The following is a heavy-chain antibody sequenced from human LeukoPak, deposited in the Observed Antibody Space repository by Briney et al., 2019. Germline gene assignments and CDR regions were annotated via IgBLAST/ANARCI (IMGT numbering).Heavy chain of an antibody. V-gene: IGHV4-34*01. D-gene: IGHD6-6*01. J-gene: IGHJ4*02. Sequence: SETLSLTCAVYGGSFSGYYWSWIRQPPGKGLEWIGEINHSGSTNYNPSLKSRVTISLDTSKSQFSLKLSSVTAADTAVYYCAGNSSSSVDYWGQGTLVTVSS. CDR2: INHSGST. CDR3: AGNSSSSVDY. CDR1: GGSFSGYY.